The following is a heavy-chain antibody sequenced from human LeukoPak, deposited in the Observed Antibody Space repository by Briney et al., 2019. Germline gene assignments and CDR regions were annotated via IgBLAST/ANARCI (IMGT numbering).Heavy chain of an antibody. CDR2: IRYDGSNK. Sequence: GGSLRLSCAASGFTFSSYGMHWVRQAPGKGLEGVAFIRYDGSNKYYADSVKGRFTISRDNSKNTLFLEMSNLRPEDTAVYYCARPGHGNYGPVGYWGQGTLVTVSS. J-gene: IGHJ4*02. D-gene: IGHD3-22*01. V-gene: IGHV3-30*02. CDR3: ARPGHGNYGPVGY. CDR1: GFTFSSYG.